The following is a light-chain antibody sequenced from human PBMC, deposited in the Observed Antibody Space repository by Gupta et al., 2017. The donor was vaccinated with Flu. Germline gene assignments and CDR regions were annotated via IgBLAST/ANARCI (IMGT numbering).Light chain of an antibody. CDR3: HQYMLIT. CDR1: QGISSW. Sequence: DIQMTQSPSSVSASVGDRVTITCRASQGISSWLAWYQQKPGKAPKLLIYAADSWQSGGTSRFRGSGPGTDFTLTSRRLKNEDFDTYESHQYMLITFGGGTKVEIK. J-gene: IGKJ4*01. CDR2: AAD. V-gene: IGKV1D-12*01.